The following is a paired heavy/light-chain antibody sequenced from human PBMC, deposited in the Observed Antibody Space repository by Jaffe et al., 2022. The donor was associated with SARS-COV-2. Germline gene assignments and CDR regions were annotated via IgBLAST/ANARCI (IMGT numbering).Light chain of an antibody. CDR1: QSVSSSY. V-gene: IGKV3-20*01. J-gene: IGKJ3*01. CDR3: QQYGSSIT. Sequence: EIVLTQSPGTLSLSPGERATLSCRASQSVSSSYLAWYQQKPGQAPRLLIYGASSRATGIPDRFSGSGSGTDFTLTISRLEPEDFAVYYCQQYGSSITFGPGTKVDIK. CDR2: GAS.
Heavy chain of an antibody. J-gene: IGHJ5*02. Sequence: QVQLVESGGGVVQPGRSLRLSCAASGFTFSSYGMHWVRQAPGKGLEWVAVIWYDGSNKYYADSVKGRFTISRDNSKNTLYLQMNSLRAEDTAVYYCARDGIPYYDFWSGSLNWFDPWGQGTLVTVSS. CDR3: ARDGIPYYDFWSGSLNWFDP. CDR1: GFTFSSYG. V-gene: IGHV3-33*01. D-gene: IGHD3-3*01. CDR2: IWYDGSNK.